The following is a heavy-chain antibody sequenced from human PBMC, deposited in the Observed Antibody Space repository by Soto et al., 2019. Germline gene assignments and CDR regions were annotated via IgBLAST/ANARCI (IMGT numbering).Heavy chain of an antibody. Sequence: GGSLRLSCAASGFTFSSYGMHWVRQAPGKGLEWVAVISYDGSNKYYADSVKGRFTISRDNSKNTLYLQMNSLRAEDTAVYYCAKASAPGTIQLWRIYYYYGMDVRGQGTTVTVSS. J-gene: IGHJ6*02. CDR3: AKASAPGTIQLWRIYYYYGMDV. D-gene: IGHD5-18*01. V-gene: IGHV3-30*18. CDR2: ISYDGSNK. CDR1: GFTFSSYG.